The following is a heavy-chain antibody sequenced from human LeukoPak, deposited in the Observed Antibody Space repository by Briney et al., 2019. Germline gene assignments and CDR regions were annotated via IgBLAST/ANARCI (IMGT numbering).Heavy chain of an antibody. CDR3: ARQFYESRSPHAKYFQH. V-gene: IGHV4-39*01. D-gene: IGHD3-22*01. J-gene: IGHJ1*01. Sequence: PSETLSLTCSVSGGSISSSSYYWGWLRQAPGRGLEWIGSIYYSGSTYYTPPLKSRVTISVDTSKNQFSLKLNSVTAADTAVYYCARQFYESRSPHAKYFQHWGQGTLVTVSS. CDR1: GGSISSSSYY. CDR2: IYYSGST.